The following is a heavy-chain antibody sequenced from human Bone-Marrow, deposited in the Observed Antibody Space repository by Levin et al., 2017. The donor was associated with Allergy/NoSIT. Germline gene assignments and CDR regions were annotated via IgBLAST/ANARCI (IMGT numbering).Heavy chain of an antibody. D-gene: IGHD4-17*01. V-gene: IGHV4-34*01. CDR2: INHSGST. CDR3: ASQFSDYGDYLPYFDY. CDR1: GGSFSGYY. Sequence: GSLRLSCAVYGGSFSGYYWSWIRQPPGKGLEWIGEINHSGSTNYNPSLKSRVTISVDTSKNQFSLKLSSVTAADTAVYYCASQFSDYGDYLPYFDYWGQGTLVTVSS. J-gene: IGHJ4*02.